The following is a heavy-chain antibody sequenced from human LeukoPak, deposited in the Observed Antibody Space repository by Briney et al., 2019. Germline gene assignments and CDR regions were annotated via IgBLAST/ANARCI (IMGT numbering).Heavy chain of an antibody. V-gene: IGHV4-30-2*01. CDR1: GDSISSGAYS. Sequence: SQTLSLTCVVSGDSISSGAYSWSWIRQPQGKGLEWIGYIFHTGGTFYNPSLKSRLTISVDNSKNQFSLRLSSVTAADTAVYYCARELWFANAPGSWLDPWGQGTLVTVSS. D-gene: IGHD3-10*01. CDR2: IFHTGGT. CDR3: ARELWFANAPGSWLDP. J-gene: IGHJ5*02.